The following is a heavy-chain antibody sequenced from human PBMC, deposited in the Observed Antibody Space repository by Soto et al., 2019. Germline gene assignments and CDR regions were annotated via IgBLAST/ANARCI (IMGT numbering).Heavy chain of an antibody. J-gene: IGHJ4*02. D-gene: IGHD3-3*01. CDR2: INAGNGNT. CDR1: GYTFTSYA. V-gene: IGHV1-3*05. CDR3: ARDMYYDFWSGHFDY. Sequence: QVQLVQSGAEEKKPGASVKVSCKASGYTFTSYAMHWVRQAPGQRLEWMGWINAGNGNTKYSQKFQGRVTITRDTSASTAYMELSSLRSEDTAVYYCARDMYYDFWSGHFDYWGQGTLVTVSS.